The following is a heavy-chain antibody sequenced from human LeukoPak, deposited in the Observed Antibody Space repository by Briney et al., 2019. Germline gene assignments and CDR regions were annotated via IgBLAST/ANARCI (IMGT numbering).Heavy chain of an antibody. V-gene: IGHV3-23*01. CDR1: GFAFNTYG. Sequence: GGSLRLSCAASGFAFNTYGMSWVRQAPGKGLEWISTISSSGASTYYADSVKGRFTISRDNSKNTLYLQSDSPRAEDTAVYYCAKPPNDAFDIWGQGTMVTVSS. CDR3: AKPPNDAFDI. CDR2: ISSSGAST. J-gene: IGHJ3*02.